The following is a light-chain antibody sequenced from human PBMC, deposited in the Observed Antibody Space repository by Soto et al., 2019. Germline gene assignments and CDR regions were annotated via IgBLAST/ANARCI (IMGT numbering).Light chain of an antibody. CDR2: KAS. CDR3: QQYITYPLT. V-gene: IGKV1-5*03. Sequence: DIQMTQSPSTLSASVGDRVTITCRASQTISTLLAGYQQRPWKAPNLLIYKASSLESGVPSRFSGSGSGTEFTLTISSLQADDFATYFCQQYITYPLTFDQGTKVEVK. J-gene: IGKJ1*01. CDR1: QTISTL.